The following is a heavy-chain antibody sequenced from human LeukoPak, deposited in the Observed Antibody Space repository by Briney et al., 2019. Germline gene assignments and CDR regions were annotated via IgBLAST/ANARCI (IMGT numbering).Heavy chain of an antibody. CDR2: ISGSGDNT. CDR1: GFTFSSYA. V-gene: IGHV3-23*01. CDR3: ARDFRSGFPNWFDP. J-gene: IGHJ5*02. Sequence: GGSLRLSCAASGFTFSSYAMSWVRQAPGKGLEWVSVISGSGDNTYYADSVKGRFTISRDNSKNMLYLQMNSLRAEDTAVYYCARDFRSGFPNWFDPWGQGALVTVSS. D-gene: IGHD3-3*01.